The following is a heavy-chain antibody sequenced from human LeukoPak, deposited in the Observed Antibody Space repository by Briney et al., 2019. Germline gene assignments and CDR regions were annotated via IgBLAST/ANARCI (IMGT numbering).Heavy chain of an antibody. CDR3: AKGREVIWESPGTFDY. D-gene: IGHD3-22*01. V-gene: IGHV3-23*01. J-gene: IGHJ4*02. Sequence: GGSLRLSCSASGFTFSSYAMGWVRQAPGKGLEWVSVISGSGGSTYYADSVKGRFTISRDNSKNMLYLQVNSLRAEDTAVYYCAKGREVIWESPGTFDYWGQGTLVTVSS. CDR1: GFTFSSYA. CDR2: ISGSGGST.